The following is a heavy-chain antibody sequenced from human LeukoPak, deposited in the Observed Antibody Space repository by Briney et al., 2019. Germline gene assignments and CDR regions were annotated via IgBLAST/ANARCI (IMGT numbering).Heavy chain of an antibody. CDR3: ATSPYYYDSSGYYDC. Sequence: ASLKVSCKAAGYTFTGYYMHWVLQAPGQGLEWMGWINPNSGGTNYAQKFQGRVTMTRDTSISTAYMELSRLRSDDTAVYSYATSPYYYDSSGYYDCRGQGTLVTVSS. CDR2: INPNSGGT. V-gene: IGHV1-2*02. CDR1: GYTFTGYY. J-gene: IGHJ4*02. D-gene: IGHD3-22*01.